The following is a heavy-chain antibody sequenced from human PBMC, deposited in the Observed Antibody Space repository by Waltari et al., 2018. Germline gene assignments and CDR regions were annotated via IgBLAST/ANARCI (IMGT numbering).Heavy chain of an antibody. V-gene: IGHV4-31*03. CDR1: GGSISSGGYY. CDR3: AREGYCSGGTCYGT. Sequence: QVQLQESGPGLVKPSQTLSLTYTISGGSISSGGYYWSWIRQHPGKGLEWIGFISYSGNTDYNPSLKSRVTISVDTSKNQFSLKVNSVTAADTAVYFCAREGYCSGGTCYGTWGQGTLVTVS. J-gene: IGHJ5*02. D-gene: IGHD2-15*01. CDR2: ISYSGNT.